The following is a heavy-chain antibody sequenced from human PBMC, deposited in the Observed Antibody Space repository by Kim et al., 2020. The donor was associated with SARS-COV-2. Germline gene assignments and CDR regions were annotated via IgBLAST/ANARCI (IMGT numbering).Heavy chain of an antibody. CDR2: IYYSGST. V-gene: IGHV4-39*01. CDR1: GGSISSSSYY. J-gene: IGHJ4*02. CDR3: ARLKDYDSGPYYFDY. D-gene: IGHD3-22*01. Sequence: SDTLSLTCTVSGGSISSSSYYWGWIRQPPGKGLEWIGSIYYSGSTYYNPSLKSRVTISVDTSKNQFSLKLSSVTAADTAVYYCARLKDYDSGPYYFDYWGQGTLVTVSS.